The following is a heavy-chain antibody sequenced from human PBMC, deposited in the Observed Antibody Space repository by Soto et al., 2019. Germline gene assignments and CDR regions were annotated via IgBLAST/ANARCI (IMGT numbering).Heavy chain of an antibody. CDR2: INQGGSEN. Sequence: EVQLVESGGGLVQPGGSLRLSCGVSGFTISTYWMSWVRRTPGKGLEWVGNINQGGSENFYAGSVRGRFSISRDNARNTVYLQMKSLRAADTAVYFCARDRGYGYYGQDTWGMDVWGQGTTVTVSS. D-gene: IGHD3-22*01. V-gene: IGHV3-7*05. CDR3: ARDRGYGYYGQDTWGMDV. CDR1: GFTISTYW. J-gene: IGHJ6*02.